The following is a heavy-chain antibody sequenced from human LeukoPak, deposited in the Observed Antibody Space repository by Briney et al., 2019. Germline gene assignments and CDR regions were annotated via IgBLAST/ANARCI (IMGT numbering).Heavy chain of an antibody. CDR3: ARVGGTNYYYYGMDV. Sequence: SETLSLTCTVSGGSISGYYWSWIRQPPGKGLEWIGYIYDSGSTNYNPSLKSRVTISVDTSKNQFSLKLSSVTAADMAVYYCARVGGTNYYYYGMDVWGQGTAVTVSS. CDR1: GGSISGYY. J-gene: IGHJ6*02. V-gene: IGHV4-59*01. CDR2: IYDSGST. D-gene: IGHD3-10*01.